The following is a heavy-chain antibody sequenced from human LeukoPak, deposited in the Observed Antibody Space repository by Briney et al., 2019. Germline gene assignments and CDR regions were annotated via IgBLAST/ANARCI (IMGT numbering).Heavy chain of an antibody. Sequence: SGTLSLTCNVSRDSMSTSSYYWGWIRQPPGKGLEWIGSIYYSGSTYYNPSLKSRVTMSVDTSKNQLSLKVSSVTAADTAVYYCARHIAASRYCTSTTCYSADHWSQGTLVTVSS. V-gene: IGHV4-39*01. J-gene: IGHJ4*02. D-gene: IGHD2-2*01. CDR3: ARHIAASRYCTSTTCYSADH. CDR1: RDSMSTSSYY. CDR2: IYYSGST.